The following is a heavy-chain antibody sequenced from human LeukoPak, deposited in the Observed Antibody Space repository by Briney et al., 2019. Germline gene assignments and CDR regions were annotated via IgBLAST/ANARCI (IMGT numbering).Heavy chain of an antibody. V-gene: IGHV3-66*02. CDR3: ARGKGTNEFDY. D-gene: IGHD1-7*01. CDR2: IYSGGST. Sequence: GGSLRLSCAASGFTVSSNYMSWVRQAPGKGLEWVSVIYSGGSTYYADSVKGRFTISRDNSKNTLYLQMNSLRAEDTAVYFCARGKGTNEFDYWGQGTLVTVSS. J-gene: IGHJ4*02. CDR1: GFTVSSNY.